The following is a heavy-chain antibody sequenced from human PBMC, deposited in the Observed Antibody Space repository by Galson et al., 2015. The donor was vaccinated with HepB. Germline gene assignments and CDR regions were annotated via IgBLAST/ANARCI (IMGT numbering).Heavy chain of an antibody. CDR2: ISSSSSYI. CDR1: GFTFSSYS. Sequence: SLRLSCAASGFTFSSYSMNWVRQAPGKGLEWVSSISSSSSYIYYADPVKGRFTISRDNAKNSLYLQMNSLRAEDTAVYYCARAGRLGYCSGGSCYGDYWGQGTLVTVSS. V-gene: IGHV3-21*01. CDR3: ARAGRLGYCSGGSCYGDY. J-gene: IGHJ4*02. D-gene: IGHD2-15*01.